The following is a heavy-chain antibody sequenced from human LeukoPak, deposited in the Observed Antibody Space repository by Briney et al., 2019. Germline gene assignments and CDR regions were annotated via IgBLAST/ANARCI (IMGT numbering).Heavy chain of an antibody. V-gene: IGHV3-23*01. CDR1: GFTFSSYA. D-gene: IGHD2-2*03. J-gene: IGHJ5*02. CDR2: ISGSGGST. CDR3: AKGGYCSSSSCPFDP. Sequence: GGSLRLSCAASGFTFSSYAMSWVRQAPGKGLEWVSRISGSGGSTYYGDSVKGRFTISRDNSSNTLYLQMNSLRAEDTAVYYCAKGGYCSSSSCPFDPWGQGTLVSVSS.